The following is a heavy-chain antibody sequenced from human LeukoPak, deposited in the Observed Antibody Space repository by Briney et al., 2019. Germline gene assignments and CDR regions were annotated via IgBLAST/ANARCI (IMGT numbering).Heavy chain of an antibody. J-gene: IGHJ6*02. Sequence: PGGSLRLSCAASGFTFSGYSMNWVRQAPGKGLEWVSYISSSSSTMYYADSVKGRFTISRDNAKNSLYLQMNSLRDEDTAVYYCARDTTTIVVVPIYGMDVWGQGTTVTVSS. D-gene: IGHD3-22*01. CDR1: GFTFSGYS. CDR2: ISSSSSTM. CDR3: ARDTTTIVVVPIYGMDV. V-gene: IGHV3-48*02.